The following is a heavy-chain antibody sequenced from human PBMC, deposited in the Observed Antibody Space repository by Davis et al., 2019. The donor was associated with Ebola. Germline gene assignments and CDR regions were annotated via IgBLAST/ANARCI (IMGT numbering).Heavy chain of an antibody. CDR3: ARGRFVVVPAAKGPYYYYGMDV. CDR2: INHSGST. Sequence: SETLSLTCAVYGGSFSGYYWSWIRQPPGKGLEWIGEINHSGSTNYNPSHKSRVTISVDTSKNQFSLKLSSVTAADTAVYYCARGRFVVVPAAKGPYYYYGMDVWGQGTTVTVSS. CDR1: GGSFSGYY. V-gene: IGHV4-34*01. D-gene: IGHD2-2*01. J-gene: IGHJ6*02.